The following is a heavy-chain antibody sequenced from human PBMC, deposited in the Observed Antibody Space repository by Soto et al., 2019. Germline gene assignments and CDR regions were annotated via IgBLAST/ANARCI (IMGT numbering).Heavy chain of an antibody. J-gene: IGHJ4*02. D-gene: IGHD6-19*01. Sequence: QLGGSLRLSCAASGSTFSSYGMHWVRQAPGKGLEWVAVIWYDGSNKYYADSVKGRFTISRDNSKNTLYLQMNSLRAEDTAVYYCARDFRFRQWLRFDYWGQGTLVTVSS. V-gene: IGHV3-33*01. CDR3: ARDFRFRQWLRFDY. CDR2: IWYDGSNK. CDR1: GSTFSSYG.